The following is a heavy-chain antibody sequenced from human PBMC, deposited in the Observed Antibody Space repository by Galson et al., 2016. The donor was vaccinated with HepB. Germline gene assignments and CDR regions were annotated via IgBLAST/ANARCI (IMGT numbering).Heavy chain of an antibody. D-gene: IGHD2-15*01. CDR3: AVVMVDFELDAFDF. Sequence: SVKVSCKVSGYTLTELSMHWVRQAPGKGLEWMGGFDPEDGERMYAEKFQGRVTMTEDTSTDTAYMDLSSLRSEDTAVYYCAVVMVDFELDAFDFWGQGIMVTVSS. CDR1: GYTLTELS. V-gene: IGHV1-24*01. J-gene: IGHJ3*01. CDR2: FDPEDGER.